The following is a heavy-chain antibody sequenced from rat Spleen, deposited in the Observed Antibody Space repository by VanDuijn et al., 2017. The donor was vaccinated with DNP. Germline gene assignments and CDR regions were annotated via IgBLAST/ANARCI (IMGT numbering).Heavy chain of an antibody. V-gene: IGHV5-27*01. Sequence: EVQLVESGGGLVQPGRSMKLSCAASGFTFNNYGMAWVRQAPKKGLEWVAYICCDGGSTYYRDSVKGRFTISRDNAKSTLYLQMDSLRSEDTATYYCTTGSFDYWGQGVMVTVSS. D-gene: IGHD5-1*01. CDR2: ICCDGGST. CDR3: TTGSFDY. J-gene: IGHJ2*01. CDR1: GFTFNNYG.